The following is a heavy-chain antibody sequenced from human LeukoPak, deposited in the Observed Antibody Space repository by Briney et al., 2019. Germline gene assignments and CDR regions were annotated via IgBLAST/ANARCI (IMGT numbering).Heavy chain of an antibody. Sequence: TGGSLRLSCAASGFTFSSFAMSWVRQAPGKGLEWVSAISGTTSSTYYADSVKGRFTISRDNSKNTLYLQMNTLRGEDTAIYYCARDYGDYAGNWSDPWGQGTLVTVSS. D-gene: IGHD4-17*01. V-gene: IGHV3-23*01. CDR1: GFTFSSFA. CDR2: ISGTTSST. CDR3: ARDYGDYAGNWSDP. J-gene: IGHJ5*02.